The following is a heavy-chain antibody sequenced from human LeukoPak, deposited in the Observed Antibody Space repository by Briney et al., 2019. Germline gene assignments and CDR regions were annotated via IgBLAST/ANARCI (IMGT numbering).Heavy chain of an antibody. CDR2: ISSSGSTI. CDR3: ARAGSWLGVPFDY. D-gene: IGHD6-19*01. CDR1: GFTFSDYY. Sequence: GGSLRLSCAASGFTFSDYYMSWIRQAPGKGLGWVSYISSSGSTIYYADSVKGRFTISRDNAKNSVYLQMNSLRAEDTAVYYCARAGSWLGVPFDYWGQGTLVTVSS. J-gene: IGHJ4*02. V-gene: IGHV3-11*01.